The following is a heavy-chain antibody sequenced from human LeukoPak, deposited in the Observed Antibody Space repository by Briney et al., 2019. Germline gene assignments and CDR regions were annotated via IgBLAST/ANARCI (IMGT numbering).Heavy chain of an antibody. D-gene: IGHD5-24*01. CDR2: IYYRGTT. V-gene: IGHV4-59*01. CDR3: ARVHAHGYSDI. Sequence: SETLSLTCTVSGDSISPYYWSWIRQPAGKGLEWIGYIYYRGTTNYNPSLKSRVTISVDTSKNQFSLRLSSVTAADTAVYYCARVHAHGYSDIWGQGTMVTVSS. J-gene: IGHJ3*02. CDR1: GDSISPYY.